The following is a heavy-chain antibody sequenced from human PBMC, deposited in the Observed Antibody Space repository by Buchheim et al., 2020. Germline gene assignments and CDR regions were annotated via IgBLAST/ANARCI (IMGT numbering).Heavy chain of an antibody. J-gene: IGHJ4*02. Sequence: QVQLVESGGGVVQPGRSLRLSCAASGFTFSSYAMHWVRQAPGKGLEWVAVISYDGSNKYYADSVKGRFTISRDNSHNTLLLQMNSLGAEDTAVYYCARDGGLLWFGELKTTLDYWGQGTL. D-gene: IGHD3-10*01. CDR1: GFTFSSYA. CDR2: ISYDGSNK. V-gene: IGHV3-30-3*01. CDR3: ARDGGLLWFGELKTTLDY.